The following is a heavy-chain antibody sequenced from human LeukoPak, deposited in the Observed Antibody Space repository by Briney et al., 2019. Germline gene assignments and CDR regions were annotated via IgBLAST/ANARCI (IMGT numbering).Heavy chain of an antibody. CDR2: INHSGST. D-gene: IGHD3-22*01. Sequence: PSETLSLTCTVSGGSISSGASDWGWIRQHPKRGLEWVGYINHSGSTYYNPSLGSRVTMSVDTSKNQFSLKLSSVTAADSAVCYCARAARQGFTMIVVPFFYFDLWGRGTLVTVSS. CDR1: GGSISSGASD. V-gene: IGHV4-31*03. CDR3: ARAARQGFTMIVVPFFYFDL. J-gene: IGHJ2*01.